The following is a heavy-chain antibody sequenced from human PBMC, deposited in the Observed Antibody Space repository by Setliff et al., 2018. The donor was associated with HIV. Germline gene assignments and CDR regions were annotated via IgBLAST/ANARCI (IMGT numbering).Heavy chain of an antibody. CDR2: FDAEDDDV. J-gene: IGHJ4*02. V-gene: IGHV1-24*01. CDR1: GYTLSDLS. D-gene: IGHD3-22*01. Sequence: AASVKVSCKVPGYTLSDLSIHWVRQTGKKGLEWMGGFDAEDDDVIYAQKFQGRLTVSEDTTTNSAYMELTSLEYDDTAVYFCATVSYYFDRSAYLGVFDNWGQGTLVTVSS. CDR3: ATVSYYFDRSAYLGVFDN.